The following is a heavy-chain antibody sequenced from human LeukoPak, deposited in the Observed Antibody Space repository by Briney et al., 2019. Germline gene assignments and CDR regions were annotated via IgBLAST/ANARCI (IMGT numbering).Heavy chain of an antibody. CDR1: GFIFRDYP. V-gene: IGHV4-4*07. D-gene: IGHD5-18*01. CDR2: IYTSGST. CDR3: ARKDRYMRYFDY. J-gene: IGHJ4*02. Sequence: PGGSLRLSCVGSGFIFRDYPMIWMRQAPGKGLEWIGRIYTSGSTNYSPSLKSRVTISVDTSKNQFSLKLSSVTAADTAVYYCARKDRYMRYFDYWGQGTLVTVSS.